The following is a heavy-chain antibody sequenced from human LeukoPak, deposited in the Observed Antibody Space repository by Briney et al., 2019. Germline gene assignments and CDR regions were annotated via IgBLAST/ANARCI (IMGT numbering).Heavy chain of an antibody. Sequence: GRSLRLSCAASGFTFDDYAMHWVRQAPGKGLEWVSGISWNSGSIGYADSAKGRFTISRDNAKNSLYLQMNSLRAEDTALYYCAKSTYDILTGYYGDWGQGTLVTVSS. V-gene: IGHV3-9*01. CDR3: AKSTYDILTGYYGD. J-gene: IGHJ4*02. CDR2: ISWNSGSI. CDR1: GFTFDDYA. D-gene: IGHD3-9*01.